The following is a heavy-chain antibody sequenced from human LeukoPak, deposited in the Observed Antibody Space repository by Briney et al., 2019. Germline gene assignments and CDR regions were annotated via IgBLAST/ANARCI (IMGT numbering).Heavy chain of an antibody. J-gene: IGHJ4*02. CDR1: GGSISSYY. CDR2: IHYSGST. Sequence: PSETLSLTCTVSGGSISSYYWNWIRQPPGKGLEWIGYIHYSGSTNYNPPLKSRGTISVDMSKNQFSLKLSSETAAYTAVYYCASRYYYDSSGYHFDYWGQGTLVTVSS. D-gene: IGHD3-22*01. V-gene: IGHV4-59*01. CDR3: ASRYYYDSSGYHFDY.